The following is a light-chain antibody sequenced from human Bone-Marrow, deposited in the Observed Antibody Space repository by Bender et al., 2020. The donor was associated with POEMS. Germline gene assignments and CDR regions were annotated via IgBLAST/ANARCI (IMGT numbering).Light chain of an antibody. CDR2: DVS. V-gene: IGLV2-14*03. J-gene: IGLJ2*01. CDR1: ISDVGGYNY. CDR3: YSYARTSTLVL. Sequence: QSALTQPASVSGSPGQSITISCTGTISDVGGYNYVSWYQHHPGKAPKLIIYDVSNRPSGVSNRFSGSKSGNTASLTISGLQAEDEADYYCYSYARTSTLVLFGGGTKLTVL.